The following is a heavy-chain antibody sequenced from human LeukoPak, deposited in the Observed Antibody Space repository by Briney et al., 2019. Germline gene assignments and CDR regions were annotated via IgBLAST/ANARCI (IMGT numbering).Heavy chain of an antibody. CDR3: AKFTYYDILTVGHDAFDI. CDR1: GFTFSSYD. Sequence: GGSLRLSCAASGFTFSSYDLSWVRQAPGKGLEWVSAISGSGGSKYYADSVKGRFTITRDKSKNTLYLQMNSLRAEDTAVYYCAKFTYYDILTVGHDAFDIWGQGTMVTVSS. V-gene: IGHV3-23*01. D-gene: IGHD3-9*01. J-gene: IGHJ3*02. CDR2: ISGSGGSK.